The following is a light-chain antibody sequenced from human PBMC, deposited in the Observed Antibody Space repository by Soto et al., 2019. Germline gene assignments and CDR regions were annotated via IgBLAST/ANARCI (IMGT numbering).Light chain of an antibody. V-gene: IGLV2-23*02. CDR2: EVN. CDR1: SSNVGSYKL. CDR3: CSSGGSPTYV. J-gene: IGLJ1*01. Sequence: QSALTQPASVSGSPGQSITISCTGTSSNVGSYKLVSWYQQHPGKAPKLMIFEVNKRPSGVSNRFSGSKSGNTASLTISGLKVEDEADYYCCSSGGSPTYVFGAWTKLTFL.